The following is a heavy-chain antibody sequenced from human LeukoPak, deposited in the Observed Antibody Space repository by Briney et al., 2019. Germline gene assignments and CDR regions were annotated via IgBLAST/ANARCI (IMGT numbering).Heavy chain of an antibody. J-gene: IGHJ5*02. D-gene: IGHD5-18*01. V-gene: IGHV4-34*01. CDR2: INHSGST. CDR3: ARSRRVQLWSRRWFDP. CDR1: GDSITNYY. Sequence: SETLSLTCTVSGDSITNYYWSWIRQPPGKGLEWIGEINHSGSTNYNPSLKSRVTISVDTSKNQFSLKLSSVTAADTAVYYCARSRRVQLWSRRWFDPWGQGTLVTVSS.